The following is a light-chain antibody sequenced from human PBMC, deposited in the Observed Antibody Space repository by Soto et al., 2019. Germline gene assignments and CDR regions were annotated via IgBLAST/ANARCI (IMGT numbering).Light chain of an antibody. CDR1: SSNIGSNA. Sequence: QSVLTQPPSASGTPGQRVTISCSGSSSNIGSNAVIWYQQFPGTAPKLLVYNSNERPSGVPDRFSGSKSGTSASLAISGLQSEDEAEYYCSSYAGSYTVVFGGGTKLTVL. J-gene: IGLJ2*01. V-gene: IGLV1-44*01. CDR2: NSN. CDR3: SSYAGSYTVV.